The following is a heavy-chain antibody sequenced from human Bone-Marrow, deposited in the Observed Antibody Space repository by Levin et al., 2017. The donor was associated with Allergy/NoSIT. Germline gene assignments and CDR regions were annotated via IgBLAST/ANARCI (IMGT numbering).Heavy chain of an antibody. Sequence: LSQTLSLTCTVSGGSISSYYWSWIRQPPGKGLEWIGYIYYSGSTNYNPSLKSRVTISVDTSKNQFSLKLSSVTAADTAVYYCARVRDDYVWGSYRPDAFDIWGQGTMVTVSS. D-gene: IGHD3-16*02. CDR1: GGSISSYY. J-gene: IGHJ3*02. V-gene: IGHV4-59*01. CDR2: IYYSGST. CDR3: ARVRDDYVWGSYRPDAFDI.